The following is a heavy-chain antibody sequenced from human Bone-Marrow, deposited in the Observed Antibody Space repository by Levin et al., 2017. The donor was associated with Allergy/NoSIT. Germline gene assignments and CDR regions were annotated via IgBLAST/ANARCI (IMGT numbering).Heavy chain of an antibody. CDR2: ISYDGSNK. V-gene: IGHV3-30-3*01. J-gene: IGHJ6*02. CDR1: GFTFSSYA. Sequence: GGSLRLSCAASGFTFSSYAMHWVRQAPGKGLEWVAVISYDGSNKYYADSVKGRFTISRDNSKNTLYLQMNSLRAEDTAVYYCARWGGGDTAMDYYGMDVWGQGTTVTVSS. CDR3: ARWGGGDTAMDYYGMDV. D-gene: IGHD5-18*01.